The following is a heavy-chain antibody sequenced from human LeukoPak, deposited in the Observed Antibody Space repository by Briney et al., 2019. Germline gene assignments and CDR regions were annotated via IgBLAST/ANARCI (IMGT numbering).Heavy chain of an antibody. Sequence: PSETLSLTCTVSGDSISGYFWGWIRQPPGKGLEWIGYIYYSGSTNYNPSLKSRVTISVDTSKNQFSLKMSSVTAADTAVYYCAKVDYGSGSYHFDYWGQGTLVTVSS. J-gene: IGHJ4*02. CDR1: GDSISGYF. D-gene: IGHD3-10*01. CDR3: AKVDYGSGSYHFDY. V-gene: IGHV4-59*01. CDR2: IYYSGST.